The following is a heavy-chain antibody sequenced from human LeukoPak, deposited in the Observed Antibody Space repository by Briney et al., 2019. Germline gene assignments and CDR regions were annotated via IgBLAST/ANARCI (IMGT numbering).Heavy chain of an antibody. D-gene: IGHD4-17*01. Sequence: GGSLRLSCAASGFTFSNYAMSWVRQAPGKGLEWVSGISDSGGSTYYAHSVKGRFTISRDNSKNTLYLQMNGLRAEDTAVYYCAKVGTTVPHYFDCWGQGGRVTVSS. CDR2: ISDSGGST. CDR3: AKVGTTVPHYFDC. J-gene: IGHJ4*02. V-gene: IGHV3-23*01. CDR1: GFTFSNYA.